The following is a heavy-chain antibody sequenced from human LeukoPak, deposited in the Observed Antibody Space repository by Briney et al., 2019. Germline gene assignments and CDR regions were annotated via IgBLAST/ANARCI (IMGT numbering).Heavy chain of an antibody. J-gene: IGHJ1*01. CDR3: ARGPIAVAGTPSIYQH. V-gene: IGHV3-33*08. D-gene: IGHD6-19*01. Sequence: GGSLRLSCAASGFTFSNYWMSWVRQAPGKGLEWVAVIWSDGSIKYYADSVKGRFTISRDNSRNTLYLQMNSLRAEDTAVYYCARGPIAVAGTPSIYQHWGQGTLVTVSS. CDR2: IWSDGSIK. CDR1: GFTFSNYW.